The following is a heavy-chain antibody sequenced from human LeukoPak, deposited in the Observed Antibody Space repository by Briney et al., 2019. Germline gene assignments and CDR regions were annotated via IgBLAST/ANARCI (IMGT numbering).Heavy chain of an antibody. D-gene: IGHD1-14*01. Sequence: GGSLTLSCAVSGFTVGGYGMHWFRQTPSKGLEWVAVIAYDGSRACYADSVKGRITISRDNSKNTMSVQMDDLRAEDTAVYYCTRYNNDYFDYWGQGTLVTVSS. CDR3: TRYNNDYFDY. J-gene: IGHJ4*02. CDR2: IAYDGSRA. V-gene: IGHV3-33*01. CDR1: GFTVGGYG.